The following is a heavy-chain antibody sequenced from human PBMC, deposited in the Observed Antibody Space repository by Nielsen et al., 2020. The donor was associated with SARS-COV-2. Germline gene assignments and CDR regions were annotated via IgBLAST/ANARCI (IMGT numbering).Heavy chain of an antibody. D-gene: IGHD2-2*01. CDR3: ARDLCSSTSCYFYYYYGMDV. Sequence: WVRQAPGQGLEWMGGIIPIFGTANYAQKLQGRVTMTTDTSTSTAYMELRSLRSDDTAVYYCARDLCSSTSCYFYYYYGMDVWGQGTTVTVSS. J-gene: IGHJ6*02. CDR2: IIPIFGTA. V-gene: IGHV1-69*05.